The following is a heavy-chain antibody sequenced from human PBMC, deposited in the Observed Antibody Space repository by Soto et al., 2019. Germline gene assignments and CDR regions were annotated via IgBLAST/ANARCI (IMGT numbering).Heavy chain of an antibody. CDR1: GGTFSSYT. CDR2: IIPILGIA. Sequence: QVQLVQSAAEVQKPGSSVKVSCKASGGTFSSYTISWVRQAPGQGLEWMGRIIPILGIANYAQKFQGRVTITADKSTSTAYMELSSLRSEDTAVYYCAARAYYDFWSGPDYYYYMDVWGKGTTVTVSS. D-gene: IGHD3-3*01. V-gene: IGHV1-69*02. J-gene: IGHJ6*03. CDR3: AARAYYDFWSGPDYYYYMDV.